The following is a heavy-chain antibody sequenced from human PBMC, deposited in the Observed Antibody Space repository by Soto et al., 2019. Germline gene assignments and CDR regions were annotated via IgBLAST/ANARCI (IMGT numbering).Heavy chain of an antibody. CDR3: ARSTNDYGDRH. CDR2: MNPNSGNT. D-gene: IGHD4-17*01. CDR1: GYTFTSYD. V-gene: IGHV1-8*01. J-gene: IGHJ4*02. Sequence: QVQLMQSGAEVKKPGASVKVSCKASGYTFTSYDINWVRQATGQGLEWMGWMNPNSGNTGYAQKFQGRVTMTRNTSTSTAYMELSSLRSEETAMYYCARSTNDYGDRHWGQGTLVTVSS.